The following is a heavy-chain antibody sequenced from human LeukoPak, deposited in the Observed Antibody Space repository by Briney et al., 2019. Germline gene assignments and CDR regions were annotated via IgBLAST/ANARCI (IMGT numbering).Heavy chain of an antibody. V-gene: IGHV1-69*15. CDR3: ARAGPRRNSSSWYGDYYYYYMDV. CDR2: IIPIFGTA. CDR1: GGTFSSYA. D-gene: IGHD6-13*01. Sequence: SVKVSCKASGGTFSSYAISWVRQAPGQGLEWMGRIIPIFGTANYAQKFQGRVTITADESTSTAYMELSSLRSEDTAVYYCARAGPRRNSSSWYGDYYYYYMDVWGKGTTVTVSS. J-gene: IGHJ6*03.